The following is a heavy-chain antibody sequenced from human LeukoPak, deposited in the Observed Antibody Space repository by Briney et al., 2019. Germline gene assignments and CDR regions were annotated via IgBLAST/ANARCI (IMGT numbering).Heavy chain of an antibody. CDR2: IIPIFGTA. Sequence: AVNVSCKASGGTFSSYAISWVRQAPGQGLEWMGGIIPIFGTANYAQKFQGRVTITTDESTSTAYMELRCLRSEDTAVYYCSRTHYYYYYMDVWGKGTTVTVSS. D-gene: IGHD1-14*01. V-gene: IGHV1-69*05. CDR3: SRTHYYYYYMDV. CDR1: GGTFSSYA. J-gene: IGHJ6*03.